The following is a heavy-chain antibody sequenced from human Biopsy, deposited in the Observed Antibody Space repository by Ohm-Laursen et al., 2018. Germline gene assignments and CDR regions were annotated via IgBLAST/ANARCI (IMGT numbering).Heavy chain of an antibody. V-gene: IGHV3-21*01. CDR3: ATDFGYCGNNVCSSDFYYGMDV. J-gene: IGHJ6*02. D-gene: IGHD5/OR15-5a*01. Sequence: SLRLSCAASGVTLSGYGMNWVRQAPGKGLEWVSSIKNSENYTYYADSVKGRFIISRDNAKNSLYLQMNGLRVEDTAVYYCATDFGYCGNNVCSSDFYYGMDVWGQGTTVTVSS. CDR2: IKNSENYT. CDR1: GVTLSGYG.